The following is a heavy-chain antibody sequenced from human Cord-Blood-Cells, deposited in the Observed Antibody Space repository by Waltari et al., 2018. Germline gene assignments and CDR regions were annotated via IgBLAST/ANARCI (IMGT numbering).Heavy chain of an antibody. Sequence: QVQLQQWGAGLLKPSETLSLTCAVYGGSFSGYYWSWLRPPPGKGLEWIGEINHSGSTNYNPSLKSRVTIAVDTSKNQFSLKLSSVTAADTAVYYCARFRGSGSYWYFDLWGRGTLVTVSS. D-gene: IGHD3-10*01. J-gene: IGHJ2*01. CDR3: ARFRGSGSYWYFDL. CDR1: GGSFSGYY. V-gene: IGHV4-34*01. CDR2: INHSGST.